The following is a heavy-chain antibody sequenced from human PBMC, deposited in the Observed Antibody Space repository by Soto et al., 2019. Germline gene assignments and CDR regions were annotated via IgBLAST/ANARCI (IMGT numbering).Heavy chain of an antibody. D-gene: IGHD3-22*01. CDR3: ARATYYYDSSGYYGYYFDY. Sequence: SETLSLTCTASGGSISSCYWSWIRQPPGKGLEWIGYIYYSGSTNYNSSLKSRVTISVDTSKNQLSLKLSSVTAADTAVYYCARATYYYDSSGYYGYYFDYWGQGTLVTGSS. V-gene: IGHV4-59*01. CDR2: IYYSGST. CDR1: GGSISSCY. J-gene: IGHJ4*02.